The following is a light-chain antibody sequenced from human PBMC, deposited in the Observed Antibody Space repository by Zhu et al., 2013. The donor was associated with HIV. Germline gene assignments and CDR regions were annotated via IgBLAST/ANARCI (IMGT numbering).Light chain of an antibody. CDR1: QDIRNH. CDR3: LQSNSFPWT. Sequence: DIQMRQSPSSLSASARGKVTITCQASQDIRNHLNWYQQKPGKAPKVLIYEASKLATGVPSRFSGSGSGTDFILNISYLQPEDSATYYCLQSNSFPWTLAKGPRWKSN. V-gene: IGKV1-33*01. J-gene: IGKJ1*01. CDR2: EAS.